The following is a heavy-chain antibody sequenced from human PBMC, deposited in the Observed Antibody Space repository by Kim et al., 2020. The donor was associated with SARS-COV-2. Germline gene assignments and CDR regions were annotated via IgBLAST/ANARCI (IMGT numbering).Heavy chain of an antibody. Sequence: ASVKVSCKASGYTFTSYYMHWVRQAPGQGLEWMGIINPSGGSTSYAQKFQGRVTMTRDTSTSTVYMELSSLRSEDTAVYYCARDPYCSGGSCYPHFDYWGQGTLVTVSS. D-gene: IGHD2-15*01. V-gene: IGHV1-46*01. J-gene: IGHJ4*02. CDR2: INPSGGST. CDR3: ARDPYCSGGSCYPHFDY. CDR1: GYTFTSYY.